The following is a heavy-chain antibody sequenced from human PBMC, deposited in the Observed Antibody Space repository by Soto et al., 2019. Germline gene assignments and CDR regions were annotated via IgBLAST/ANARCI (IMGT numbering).Heavy chain of an antibody. D-gene: IGHD3-10*01. CDR3: VTGSGSSTSDAFDI. Sequence: SETLSLTCTVFGGSVTTYYWTWIRQPPGKGLEWIGFTSHSGSTNYNPSLKSRVTMSVDTSKNQFSLKLNSVTAADTAVYYCVTGSGSSTSDAFDIWDRGTMVTVSS. CDR2: TSHSGST. V-gene: IGHV4-59*02. J-gene: IGHJ3*02. CDR1: GGSVTTYY.